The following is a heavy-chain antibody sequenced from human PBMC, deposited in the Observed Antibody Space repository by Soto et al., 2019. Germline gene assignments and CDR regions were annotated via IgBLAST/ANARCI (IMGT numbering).Heavy chain of an antibody. Sequence: PSETLSLTCAVYGGSFSGYYWSWIRQPPGKGLEWIXEINNXXXXQXRPXXXTRVTISVATSKNQLYMKLSSVTAADTAVSYCARVAYGDYSDYWGQGTMVAVSS. V-gene: IGHV4-34*01. J-gene: IGHJ4*02. CDR2: INNXXXX. CDR3: ARVAYGDYSDY. CDR1: GGSFSGYY. D-gene: IGHD4-17*01.